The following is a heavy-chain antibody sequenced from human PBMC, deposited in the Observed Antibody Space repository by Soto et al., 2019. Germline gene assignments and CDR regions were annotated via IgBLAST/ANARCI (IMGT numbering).Heavy chain of an antibody. J-gene: IGHJ6*02. V-gene: IGHV4-30-4*01. CDR2: IHYSGST. CDR3: GRAHRDLQQLVHYYYSMDV. Sequence: SETLSLTCTVSGGAISSGDDNWSWIRQPPGKGLAWIGYIHYSGSTYHNPSLKSRVTISVDTSKNQFSLKLTSVTAADTAVYYCGRAHRDLQQLVHYYYSMDVWGQGTTVT. CDR1: GGAISSGDDN. D-gene: IGHD6-13*01.